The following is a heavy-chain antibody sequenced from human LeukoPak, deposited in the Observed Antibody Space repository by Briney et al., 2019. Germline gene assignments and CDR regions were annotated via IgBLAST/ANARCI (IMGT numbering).Heavy chain of an antibody. J-gene: IGHJ5*02. D-gene: IGHD2-2*03. V-gene: IGHV1-46*01. CDR3: ARDLVVGYCSSTSCYDAWFDP. CDR1: GYTFTSYY. CDR2: INPSGGST. Sequence: ALVKVSCKASGYTFTSYYMHWVRQAPGQGLEWMGIINPSGGSTSYAQKLQGRVTMTRDTSTSTVYMELSSLRSEDTAVYYCARDLVVGYCSSTSCYDAWFDPWGQGTLVTVSS.